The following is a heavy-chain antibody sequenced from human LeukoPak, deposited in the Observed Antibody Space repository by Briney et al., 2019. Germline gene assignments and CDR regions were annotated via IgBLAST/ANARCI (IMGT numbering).Heavy chain of an antibody. CDR1: GFTFSTYA. V-gene: IGHV3-23*01. Sequence: PGGSLRLSCAASGFTFSTYAMSWVRQAPGKGLEWVSTISGSGTKTYYADSVKGRFIIARDNSKNTLYLQMHSLRAEDTVTYFCAKTPLDSSGYFDYWGQGTPVPVSS. D-gene: IGHD3-22*01. CDR2: ISGSGTKT. J-gene: IGHJ4*02. CDR3: AKTPLDSSGYFDY.